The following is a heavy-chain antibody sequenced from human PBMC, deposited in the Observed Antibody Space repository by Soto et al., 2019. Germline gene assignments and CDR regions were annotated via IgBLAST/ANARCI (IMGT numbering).Heavy chain of an antibody. Sequence: PGGSLRLSCAASGFTFSTYGMNWVRQAPGKGLEWLSSISDSGHYIYYADSVKGRFTIARDNAKNSLFLQMNSLRGEATAVYYCARSGLARHYSASHWFDPWGHGTLVTVSS. CDR2: ISDSGHYI. J-gene: IGHJ5*02. CDR1: GFTFSTYG. CDR3: ARSGLARHYSASHWFDP. V-gene: IGHV3-21*01. D-gene: IGHD1-26*01.